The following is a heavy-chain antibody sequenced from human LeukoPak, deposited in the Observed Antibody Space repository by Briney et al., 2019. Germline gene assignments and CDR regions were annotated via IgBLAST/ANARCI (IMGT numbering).Heavy chain of an antibody. CDR2: IYYSGST. CDR3: ARATDIVATTDY. V-gene: IGHV4-39*07. CDR1: GGSISSSSYH. Sequence: PSEILSLTCTVSGGSISSSSYHWGWIRQPPGKGLEWIGSIYYSGSTYYNPSLKSRVTISVDTSKNQFSLKLSSVTAADTAVYYCARATDIVATTDYWGQGTLVTVSS. D-gene: IGHD5-12*01. J-gene: IGHJ4*02.